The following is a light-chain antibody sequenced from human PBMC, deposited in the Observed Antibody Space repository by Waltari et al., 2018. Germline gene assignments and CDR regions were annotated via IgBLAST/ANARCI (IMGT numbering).Light chain of an antibody. CDR2: EVS. V-gene: IGLV2-18*02. Sequence: QSALTQPPSVSGSPGQSVTIPCTGTSSYVGSYNRVSWYQQPPGTAPKLMIYEVSYRPSGIPDRFSGSKSGNTASLTISGLQAEDEADYYCSSYTSSNSVVFGGGTNLTVL. CDR3: SSYTSSNSVV. CDR1: SSYVGSYNR. J-gene: IGLJ2*01.